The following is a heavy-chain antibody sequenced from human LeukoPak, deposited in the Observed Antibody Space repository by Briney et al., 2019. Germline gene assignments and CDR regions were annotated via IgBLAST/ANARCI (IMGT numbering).Heavy chain of an antibody. Sequence: SVKVSCKASGGTFSSYAISWVRQAPGQGLEWMGGIIPIFGTANYAQKFQGRVTITRNTSISTAYMELSSLRSEDTAVYYCARTITMVRGVRRYAFDIWGQGTMVTVSS. J-gene: IGHJ3*02. D-gene: IGHD3-10*01. CDR3: ARTITMVRGVRRYAFDI. CDR2: IIPIFGTA. CDR1: GGTFSSYA. V-gene: IGHV1-69*05.